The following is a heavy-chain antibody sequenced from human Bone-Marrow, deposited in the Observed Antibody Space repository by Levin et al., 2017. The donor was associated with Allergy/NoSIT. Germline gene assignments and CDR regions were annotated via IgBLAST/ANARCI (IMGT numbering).Heavy chain of an antibody. V-gene: IGHV3-7*04. CDR1: GFTFSGYW. CDR3: ARDVSPGGSGTWYDAFDI. J-gene: IGHJ3*02. D-gene: IGHD6-13*01. Sequence: PGGSLRLSCAPSGFTFSGYWMTWVRQAPGKGLEWVANIKRDESEKHYGDSVKGRFTISRDNAKNSLHLQMNSLRTEDTAVYYCARDVSPGGSGTWYDAFDIWGQGTVVTVSS. CDR2: IKRDESEK.